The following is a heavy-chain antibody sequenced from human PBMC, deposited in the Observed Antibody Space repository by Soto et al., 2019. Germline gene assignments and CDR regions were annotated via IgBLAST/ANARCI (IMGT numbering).Heavy chain of an antibody. CDR3: ARGCGSPSCPSYLDV. CDR1: GFTFSSYW. Sequence: EVQLVESGGGLVQPGGSLRLSCAASGFTFSSYWMSWVRQAPGKGLEWVATIRQDGSEKHYVDSVKGRFTISRDNAKNSLFLQMNSLRAEDTAVYYCARGCGSPSCPSYLDVWGKGTTVTVSS. V-gene: IGHV3-7*01. D-gene: IGHD2-2*01. CDR2: IRQDGSEK. J-gene: IGHJ6*03.